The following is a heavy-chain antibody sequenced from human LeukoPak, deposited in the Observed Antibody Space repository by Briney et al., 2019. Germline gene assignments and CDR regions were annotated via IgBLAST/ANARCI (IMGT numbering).Heavy chain of an antibody. D-gene: IGHD6-13*01. J-gene: IGHJ6*03. CDR3: ARDATTEPGTVYMDV. Sequence: PGGSLRLSCAASGFTFSSYWMSWVRQAPGKGLEWVANINQDGSLKYYVDSVKGRFTISRDNAKNSLYLQMNSLRAEDTALYFCARDATTEPGTVYMDVWGKGTTVTISS. CDR2: INQDGSLK. CDR1: GFTFSSYW. V-gene: IGHV3-7*01.